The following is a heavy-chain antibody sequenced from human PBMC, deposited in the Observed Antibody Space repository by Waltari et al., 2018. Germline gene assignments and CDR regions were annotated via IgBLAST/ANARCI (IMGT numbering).Heavy chain of an antibody. Sequence: QVQLVQSGAEVKKPGASVKVSCKASGYTFSYYYIHWVRQAPGQGLEWMGLINPSGGDTNYAQKFQGRVTMTRDTSTRTGYLELSSLRSEDTAVYYCTREWDGDFWFDPWGQGTLVTVSS. J-gene: IGHJ5*02. CDR1: GYTFSYYY. CDR3: TREWDGDFWFDP. D-gene: IGHD4-17*01. CDR2: INPSGGDT. V-gene: IGHV1-46*03.